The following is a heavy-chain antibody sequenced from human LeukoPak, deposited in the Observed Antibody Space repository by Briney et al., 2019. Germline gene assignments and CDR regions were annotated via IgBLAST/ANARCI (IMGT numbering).Heavy chain of an antibody. J-gene: IGHJ3*02. CDR1: GFTFSSYA. D-gene: IGHD3-3*01. CDR3: ARGLEWFHYAFDI. CDR2: ISGSGGST. V-gene: IGHV3-23*01. Sequence: GGSLRLSCAASGFTFSSYAMSWVRQAPGKGLEWVSAISGSGGSTYYADSVKGRITISRDNSKNTLYFQMLSLRAEDTAVYYCARGLEWFHYAFDIWGHGTIVTVSS.